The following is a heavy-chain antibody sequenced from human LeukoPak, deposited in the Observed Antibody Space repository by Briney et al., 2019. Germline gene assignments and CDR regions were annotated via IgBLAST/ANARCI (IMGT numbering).Heavy chain of an antibody. D-gene: IGHD2-15*01. J-gene: IGHJ4*02. CDR3: AKNVVVKRYIAF. CDR2: ISGGGRTT. Sequence: GGSLRPSCAASGFTFINHAMSWVRQAPGKGLQWVAVISGGGRTTEYEDFVKGRFTISRDNSKNTLSLQMNSLTVEDTAIYFCAKNVVVKRYIAFWGQGTLVTVSS. V-gene: IGHV3-23*01. CDR1: GFTFINHA.